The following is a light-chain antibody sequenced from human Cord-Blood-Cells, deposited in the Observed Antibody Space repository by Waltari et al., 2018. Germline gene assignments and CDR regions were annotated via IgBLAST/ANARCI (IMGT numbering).Light chain of an antibody. CDR2: WAS. CDR1: QSVLYSSNNKNY. CDR3: QQYYSTPRT. V-gene: IGKV4-1*01. Sequence: DIVMTQSPDSLAVSLGERATINCKSSQSVLYSSNNKNYLAWYQQKPGQPPKLLIYWASTRVSGVPDRFSGCGSGTDFTLTISSLQAEDVAVYYCQQYYSTPRTFGQGTKVEIK. J-gene: IGKJ1*01.